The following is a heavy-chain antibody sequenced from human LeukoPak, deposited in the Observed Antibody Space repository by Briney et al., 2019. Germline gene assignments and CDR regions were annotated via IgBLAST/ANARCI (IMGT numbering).Heavy chain of an antibody. V-gene: IGHV1-18*01. CDR2: ISAYNGNT. CDR3: ARSYSRRIIDY. J-gene: IGHJ4*02. Sequence: ASVKVSCKASGYTFTSYGISWVRQAPGQGLEWMGWISAYNGNTKYEQRLQGRVTMTVDTSTTTAYMDLRSLRPDDTAIYYCARSYSRRIIDYWGQGALVTVSS. CDR1: GYTFTSYG. D-gene: IGHD1-26*01.